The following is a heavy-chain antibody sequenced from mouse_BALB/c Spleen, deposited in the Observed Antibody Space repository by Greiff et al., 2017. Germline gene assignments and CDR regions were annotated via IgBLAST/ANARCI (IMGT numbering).Heavy chain of an antibody. CDR2: ISDGGSYT. D-gene: IGHD2-4*01. J-gene: IGHJ1*01. Sequence: EVQLVESGGGLVKPGGSLKLSCAASGFTFSDYYMYWVRQTPEKRLEWVATISDGGSYTYYPDSVKGRFTISRDNAKNNLYLQMSSLKSEDTAMYYCARDRTTMITSYWYFDVWGAGTTVTVSS. V-gene: IGHV5-4*02. CDR1: GFTFSDYY. CDR3: ARDRTTMITSYWYFDV.